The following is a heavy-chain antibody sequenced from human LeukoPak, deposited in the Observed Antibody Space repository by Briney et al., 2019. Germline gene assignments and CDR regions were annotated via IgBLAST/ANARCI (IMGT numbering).Heavy chain of an antibody. J-gene: IGHJ5*02. CDR2: INHSGST. CDR1: GGSFSGYY. CDR3: ARDPWYPSHWLDP. Sequence: SETLSLTCAVYGGSFSGYYWRWIRQPPGKGLEWIGEINHSGSTNYNPSLKSRVTISVDTSKNQFSLKLSSVTTADTAVYYCARDPWYPSHWLDPWGQGTLVTVSS. D-gene: IGHD2-15*01. V-gene: IGHV4-34*01.